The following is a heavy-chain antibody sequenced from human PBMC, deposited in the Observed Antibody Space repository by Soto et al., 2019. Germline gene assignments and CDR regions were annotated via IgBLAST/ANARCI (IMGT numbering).Heavy chain of an antibody. J-gene: IGHJ6*02. CDR3: AKAFRSTSTNQAPYYYYGMDV. V-gene: IGHV3-23*01. CDR2: ISGSGGST. CDR1: GFTFSSYA. Sequence: GGSLRLSCAASGFTFSSYAMSWVRQAPGKGLEWVSAISGSGGSTYYADSVKGRFTISRDNSKNTLYLQMNSLRAEDTAVYYCAKAFRSTSTNQAPYYYYGMDVWGQGTTVTVSS. D-gene: IGHD2-2*01.